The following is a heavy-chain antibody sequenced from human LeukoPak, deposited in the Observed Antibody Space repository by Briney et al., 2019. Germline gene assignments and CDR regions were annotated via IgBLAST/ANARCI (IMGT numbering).Heavy chain of an antibody. CDR1: GYTFTNDD. CDR3: ARSASGTGYTA. CDR2: MNSNSGNT. J-gene: IGHJ4*02. D-gene: IGHD3-9*01. Sequence: ASVKVSCKASGYTFTNDDISWVRQATGQGLEWIGKMNSNSGNTGYAQKLQGRVTMTRSTSVSTVHMELNSLTSEDTAVYFCARSASGTGYTAWGQGTLVTVSS. V-gene: IGHV1-8*01.